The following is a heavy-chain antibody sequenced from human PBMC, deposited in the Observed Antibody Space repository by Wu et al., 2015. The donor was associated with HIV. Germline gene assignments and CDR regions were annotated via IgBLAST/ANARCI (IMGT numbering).Heavy chain of an antibody. J-gene: IGHJ4*02. Sequence: QVQLVQSGAEVKKPGASVKVSCKASGYTFTDYYIHWVRQAPGQGLEWMGWISPNTGGTVYAHKFQGRVTMTQDRSISTAYMEMTRLGSDDTAVYYCVRRQNWNLNNYHFDYWGQGTLVTVSS. CDR3: VRRQNWNLNNYHFDY. V-gene: IGHV1-2*02. CDR1: GYTFTDYY. D-gene: IGHD1-1*01. CDR2: ISPNTGGT.